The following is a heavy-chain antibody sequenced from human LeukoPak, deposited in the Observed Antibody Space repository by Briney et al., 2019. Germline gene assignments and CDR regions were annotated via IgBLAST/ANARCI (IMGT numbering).Heavy chain of an antibody. CDR3: GRIAAAGFDY. D-gene: IGHD6-13*01. CDR1: GFTLSSYS. Sequence: GGSLRLSCAASGFTLSSYSMNWVRQAPGKGLEWVSSISSSSSYIYYADSVTSRFTISRDNAKNSLYLQMNSLRAEDTAVYDCGRIAAAGFDYWGQGTLVTVSS. V-gene: IGHV3-21*01. J-gene: IGHJ4*02. CDR2: ISSSSSYI.